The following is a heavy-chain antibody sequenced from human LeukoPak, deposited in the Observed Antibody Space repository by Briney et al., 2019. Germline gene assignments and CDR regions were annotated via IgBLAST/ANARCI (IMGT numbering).Heavy chain of an antibody. Sequence: SETLSLTCTVSGGSISSYCWSWIRQPPGKGLEWIGYIYYSGSTNYNPSLKSRVTISVDTSKNQFSLKLSSVTAADTAVYYCARERYCGGDCYFDYWGQGTLVTVSS. J-gene: IGHJ4*02. D-gene: IGHD2-21*02. CDR1: GGSISSYC. CDR2: IYYSGST. CDR3: ARERYCGGDCYFDY. V-gene: IGHV4-59*01.